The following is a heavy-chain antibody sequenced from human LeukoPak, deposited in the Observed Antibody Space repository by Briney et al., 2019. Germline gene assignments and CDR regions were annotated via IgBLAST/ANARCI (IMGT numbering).Heavy chain of an antibody. V-gene: IGHV3-48*02. D-gene: IGHD6-19*01. Sequence: PGGSLRLSCAASGFTFTNYWMNWVRQAPGKGLEWVSFTSTTSSSIYYADSVKGRFTISRDNAKNSLYLQMSSLRDEDTAVYYCARMRSGWYIDYWGQGALVTVSS. CDR2: TSTTSSSI. CDR1: GFTFTNYW. CDR3: ARMRSGWYIDY. J-gene: IGHJ4*02.